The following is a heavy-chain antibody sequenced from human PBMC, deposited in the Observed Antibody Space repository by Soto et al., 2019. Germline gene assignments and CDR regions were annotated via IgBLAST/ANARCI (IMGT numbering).Heavy chain of an antibody. V-gene: IGHV1-58*01. CDR3: AAGRDWNDGYYYYYYGMDV. J-gene: IGHJ6*02. CDR1: GFTFTSSA. Sequence: SVRVSCKASGFTFTSSAVQWVRQARGQRLEWIGWIVVGSGNTNYAQKFQERVTITRDMSTSTAYMELSGLRSEDTAVYYCAAGRDWNDGYYYYYYGMDVWGQGTTVTVSS. D-gene: IGHD1-1*01. CDR2: IVVGSGNT.